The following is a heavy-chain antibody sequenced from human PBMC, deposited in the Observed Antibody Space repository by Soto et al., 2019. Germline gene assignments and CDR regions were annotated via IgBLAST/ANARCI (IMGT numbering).Heavy chain of an antibody. Sequence: EVQLVESGGGLVQPGGSLRLSCAASGFTFSSYWMSWVRQAPGKGLEWVANIKKDGSEKYYVDSVKGRFAISRDNAKNSLYLQMNSLRAEDTAVYYCARSRDGYNSALGYWGQGTLVTVSS. CDR2: IKKDGSEK. V-gene: IGHV3-7*04. D-gene: IGHD5-12*01. CDR1: GFTFSSYW. CDR3: ARSRDGYNSALGY. J-gene: IGHJ4*02.